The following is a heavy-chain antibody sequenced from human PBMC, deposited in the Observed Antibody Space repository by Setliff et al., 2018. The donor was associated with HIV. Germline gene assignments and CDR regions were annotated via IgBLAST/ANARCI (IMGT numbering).Heavy chain of an antibody. V-gene: IGHV3-30*02. J-gene: IGHJ6*03. D-gene: IGHD2-21*01. CDR3: AKGPEQVIRYYYYFMDV. CDR1: GLSFSSYV. Sequence: PGGSLRLSCAASGLSFSSYVMSWVRQAPGKGLEWVAFMWLDDNNKYYADSGKGRFTISSDNSKNILYLQMNSLKAEDTAVYYCAKGPEQVIRYYYYFMDVWGKGTTVTVSS. CDR2: MWLDDNNK.